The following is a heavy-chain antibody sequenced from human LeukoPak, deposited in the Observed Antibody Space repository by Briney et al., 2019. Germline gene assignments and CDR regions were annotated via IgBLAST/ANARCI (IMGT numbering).Heavy chain of an antibody. Sequence: GGSLRLSCAASGFTFSSYAMSWVRQAPGEGLEWVSAISGSGGSTYYADSVKGRFTISRDNSKNTLYLQMNSLRAEDTAVYYCAKMGLEYYYDSSGYRDYWGQGTLVTVSS. CDR2: ISGSGGST. CDR1: GFTFSSYA. CDR3: AKMGLEYYYDSSGYRDY. J-gene: IGHJ4*02. D-gene: IGHD3-22*01. V-gene: IGHV3-23*01.